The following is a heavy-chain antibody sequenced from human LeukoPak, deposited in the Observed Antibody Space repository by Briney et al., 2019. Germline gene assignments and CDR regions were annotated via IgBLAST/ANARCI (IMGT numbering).Heavy chain of an antibody. J-gene: IGHJ4*02. Sequence: ASVKVSCKASGYTFTSYGISWVRQAPGQGLEWMGWISAYNGNTNYAQKLQGRVTMTTDTSTSIAYMELRSLRSDDTAVYYCARDLNPFSSGYYKDYWGQGTLVTVSS. V-gene: IGHV1-18*01. CDR3: ARDLNPFSSGYYKDY. CDR2: ISAYNGNT. D-gene: IGHD3-22*01. CDR1: GYTFTSYG.